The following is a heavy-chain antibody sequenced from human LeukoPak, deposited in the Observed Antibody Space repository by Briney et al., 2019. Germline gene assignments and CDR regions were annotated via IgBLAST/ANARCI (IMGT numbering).Heavy chain of an antibody. J-gene: IGHJ4*02. CDR1: GGTFSSYA. Sequence: GASVKVSCKASGGTFSSYAISWVRQAPGQGLEWMGRIIPILGIANYAQKFQGRVTITADKSTSTAYMELSSLRSEDTAVYYCARDQYYDFWSGYYRYYYFDYWGQGTLVTVSS. CDR3: ARDQYYDFWSGYYRYYYFDY. V-gene: IGHV1-69*04. D-gene: IGHD3-3*01. CDR2: IIPILGIA.